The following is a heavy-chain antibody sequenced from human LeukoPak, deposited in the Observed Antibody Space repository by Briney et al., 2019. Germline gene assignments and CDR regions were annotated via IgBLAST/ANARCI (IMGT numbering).Heavy chain of an antibody. V-gene: IGHV4-34*01. CDR1: GGSFSDYY. CDR2: INHSGST. CDR3: ARGGEMATTYADY. Sequence: SSETLSLTCVVYGGSFSDYYWSWIRQPPGKGLEWIGEINHSGSTNYNPSLKSRVTISVDTSKNQFSLKLSSVTAADTAVYYCARGGEMATTYADYWGQGTLVTVSS. D-gene: IGHD5-24*01. J-gene: IGHJ4*02.